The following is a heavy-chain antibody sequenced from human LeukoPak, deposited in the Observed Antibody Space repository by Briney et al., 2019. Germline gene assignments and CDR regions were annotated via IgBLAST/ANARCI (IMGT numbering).Heavy chain of an antibody. V-gene: IGHV3-21*01. J-gene: IGHJ4*02. CDR2: IGSSSSYI. Sequence: GGSLRLSCAASGFNFSWYSMNWVRQAPGKGLEWVSSIGSSSSYIYYADSVKGRFTISRDNAKNSLYLQMNSLRAEDTAVYYCAIFHRDYYYDSSGYPATSFFDYWGQGTLVTVSS. CDR3: AIFHRDYYYDSSGYPATSFFDY. CDR1: GFNFSWYS. D-gene: IGHD3-22*01.